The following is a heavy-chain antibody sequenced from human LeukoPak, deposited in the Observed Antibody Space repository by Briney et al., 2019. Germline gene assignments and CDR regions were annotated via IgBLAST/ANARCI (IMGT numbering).Heavy chain of an antibody. Sequence: SETLSLTCTVSGYSISSGYYWGWIRQPPGKGLEWIGSIYHSGSTNYNPSLKSRVTISVDTSKNQFSLKLSSVTAADTAVYYCARHLAVAGTHFDYWGQGTLVTVSS. CDR3: ARHLAVAGTHFDY. CDR1: GYSISSGYY. V-gene: IGHV4-38-2*02. J-gene: IGHJ4*02. D-gene: IGHD6-19*01. CDR2: IYHSGST.